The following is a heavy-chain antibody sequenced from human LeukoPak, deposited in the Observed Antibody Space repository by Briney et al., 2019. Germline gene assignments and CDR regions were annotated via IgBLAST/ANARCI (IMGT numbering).Heavy chain of an antibody. J-gene: IGHJ3*02. D-gene: IGHD4-17*01. CDR3: ARGTTGDAFDI. CDR1: GGSISTYY. Sequence: SETLSLTCTVSGGSISTYYWNWIRQPPGKGLEWIGHIYYTGSTNYNPSLKSRVTLSVDTSKNQFSLKLSSVTAADTAVYYWARGTTGDAFDIWGKGQWSPSLQ. V-gene: IGHV4-59*08. CDR2: IYYTGST.